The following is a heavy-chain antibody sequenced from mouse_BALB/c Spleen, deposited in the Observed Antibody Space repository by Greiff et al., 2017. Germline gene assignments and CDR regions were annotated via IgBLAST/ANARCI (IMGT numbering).Heavy chain of an antibody. J-gene: IGHJ4*01. D-gene: IGHD2-4*01. CDR1: GFTFSSYG. CDR2: INSNGGST. V-gene: IGHV5-6-3*01. Sequence: EVMLVESGGGLVQPGGSLKLSCAASGFTFSSYGMSWVRQTPDKRLELVATINSNGGSTYYPDSVKGRFTISRDNAKNTLYLQMSSLKSEDTAMYYCARVGMITTGAMDYWGQGTSVTVSS. CDR3: ARVGMITTGAMDY.